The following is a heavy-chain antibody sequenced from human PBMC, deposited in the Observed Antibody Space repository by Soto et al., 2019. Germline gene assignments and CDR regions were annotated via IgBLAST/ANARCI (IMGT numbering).Heavy chain of an antibody. D-gene: IGHD1-1*01. CDR3: ARDLPTGTPPPYFDY. V-gene: IGHV3-74*01. Sequence: EVQLVESGGGLVQPGGSLRLSCAGSGFTLSSYWMHWVRQAPGKGLEWVSRIDRDESITTYADSVKGRFTISRDNAKNTLYLQMNSLRVEDTAVYYCARDLPTGTPPPYFDYWGQGNLVTVSS. CDR1: GFTLSSYW. CDR2: IDRDESIT. J-gene: IGHJ4*02.